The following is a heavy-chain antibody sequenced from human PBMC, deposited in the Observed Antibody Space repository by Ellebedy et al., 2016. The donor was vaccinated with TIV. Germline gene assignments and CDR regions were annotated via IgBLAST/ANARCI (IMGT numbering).Heavy chain of an antibody. CDR1: GGSISNYY. D-gene: IGHD3-10*01. CDR2: IYYSGST. Sequence: SETLSLTCTVSGGSISNYYWTWIRQSPGKGLEWIGYIYYSGSTNYNPSLKSRVTMSLDTSKNQFSLTLSSVNAADTALYYGASGRYYEDLMGPWTPFDLWGQGTMVTVSS. V-gene: IGHV4-59*01. J-gene: IGHJ3*01. CDR3: ASGRYYEDLMGPWTPFDL.